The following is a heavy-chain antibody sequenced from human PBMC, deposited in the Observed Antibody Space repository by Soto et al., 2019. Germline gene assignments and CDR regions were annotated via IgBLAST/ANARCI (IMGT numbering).Heavy chain of an antibody. D-gene: IGHD6-13*01. CDR3: ARCRSSSWYPYYFDY. V-gene: IGHV4-39*01. CDR1: GGSISSSSYY. CDR2: IYYSGST. J-gene: IGHJ4*02. Sequence: SETLSLTCTVSGGSISSSSYYWGWIRQPPGKGLEWIGSIYYSGSTYYNPSLKSRVTISVDTSKNQFSLKLSSVTAADTAVYYCARCRSSSWYPYYFDYWGQGTLVTAPQ.